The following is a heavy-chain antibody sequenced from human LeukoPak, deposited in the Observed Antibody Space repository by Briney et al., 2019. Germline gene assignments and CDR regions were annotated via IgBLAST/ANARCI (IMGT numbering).Heavy chain of an antibody. J-gene: IGHJ4*02. CDR3: TRDRRAAGSIFDY. CDR2: IYYSGSP. Sequence: SETLSLTCSVSGDSISSYYWSWIRQPPGRGLEWIGNIYYSGSPYYNPSLKSRVTISLDTSENQFSLRLSSVTAADTAVYYCTRDRRAAGSIFDYWGQGTLVTVSS. CDR1: GDSISSYY. D-gene: IGHD6-13*01. V-gene: IGHV4-59*01.